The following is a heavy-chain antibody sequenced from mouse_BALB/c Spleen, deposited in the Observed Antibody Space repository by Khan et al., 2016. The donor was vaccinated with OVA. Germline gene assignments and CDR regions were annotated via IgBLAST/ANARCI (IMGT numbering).Heavy chain of an antibody. CDR2: IRNSGNT. CDR1: GYSFTSYYV. D-gene: IGHD1-1*01. CDR3: ARVYGGDVDY. V-gene: IGHV3-2*02. Sequence: EVELVESGPGLVKPSQSLTLSCTASGYSFTSYYVWYWNRQLPGNQLEWMCYIRNSGNTNYNPTFKSRISITRDTSKNQFFLQLNTVTTEDTATYYCARVYGGDVDYWSQGTTLTVSS. J-gene: IGHJ2*01.